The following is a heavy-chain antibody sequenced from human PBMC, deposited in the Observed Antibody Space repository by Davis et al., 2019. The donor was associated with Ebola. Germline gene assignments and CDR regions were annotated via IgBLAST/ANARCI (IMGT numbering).Heavy chain of an antibody. CDR3: ARDPGGGLAYYALDV. V-gene: IGHV3-33*01. Sequence: PGGSLTLSCAASGFTFKAYGMHWVRQVPGEGLEWLAAVWYDGDKTDYADSVKGRFTISRDNSEKTVSLQMNSLRAEDTAVYYCARDPGGGLAYYALDVWGQGTTVTVSS. CDR1: GFTFKAYG. CDR2: VWYDGDKT. J-gene: IGHJ6*02. D-gene: IGHD3-16*01.